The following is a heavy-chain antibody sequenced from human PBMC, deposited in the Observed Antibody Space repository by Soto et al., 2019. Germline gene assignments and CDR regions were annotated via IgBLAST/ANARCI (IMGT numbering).Heavy chain of an antibody. D-gene: IGHD3-22*01. CDR3: AREALNYYDSSGYYYDRQFDY. Sequence: SETLSLTCTVSGGSISSGGYYWSWIRQHPGKGLEWIGYIYYSGSTYYNPSLKSRVTISVDTSKNQFSLKLSSVTAADTAVYYCAREALNYYDSSGYYYDRQFDYWGQGTLVTVS. V-gene: IGHV4-31*03. CDR1: GGSISSGGYY. J-gene: IGHJ4*02. CDR2: IYYSGST.